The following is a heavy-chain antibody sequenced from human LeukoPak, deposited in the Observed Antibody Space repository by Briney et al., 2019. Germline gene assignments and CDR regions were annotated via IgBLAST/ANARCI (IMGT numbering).Heavy chain of an antibody. CDR2: ISGSGTFT. V-gene: IGHV3-23*01. D-gene: IGHD2-15*01. J-gene: IGHJ4*02. Sequence: GGSLRLSCAASGFTFNNFAMAWVRQAPGKGLEWVSGISGSGTFTYYADSVKGRFTISRDNSKNTLYLQMNSLRAEDTAVYYCARVDGWWSFDYWGQGTLVTVSS. CDR1: GFTFNNFA. CDR3: ARVDGWWSFDY.